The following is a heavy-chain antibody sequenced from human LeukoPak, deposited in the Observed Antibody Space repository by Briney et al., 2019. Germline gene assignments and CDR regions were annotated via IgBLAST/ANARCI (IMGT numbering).Heavy chain of an antibody. CDR1: GFTLSNYG. Sequence: GGSLRLSCAASGFTLSNYGMHWVRQAPGQGQGLEAVIWYDGTNKQYVDSVKGRFTISRDNSENTLYLQMNSLRDEDTAVYYCARESSLTGAYFDWWGQGTLVTVSS. CDR3: ARESSLTGAYFDW. D-gene: IGHD3-10*01. CDR2: IWYDGTNK. J-gene: IGHJ4*02. V-gene: IGHV3-33*01.